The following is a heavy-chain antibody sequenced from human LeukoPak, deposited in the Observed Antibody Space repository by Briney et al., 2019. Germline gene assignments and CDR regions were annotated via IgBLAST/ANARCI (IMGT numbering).Heavy chain of an antibody. CDR2: MYNRGST. D-gene: IGHD6-19*01. Sequence: PSETLSLTCTVSGDSISNYNWSWTRQSPGKKLEWIGYMYNRGSTIYNPSLKSRVTISTDTSKNQFSLRLTSVTAADTAVYYCARAEKAVTGTLDYWGQGTLITVSS. CDR3: ARAEKAVTGTLDY. V-gene: IGHV4-59*01. J-gene: IGHJ4*02. CDR1: GDSISNYN.